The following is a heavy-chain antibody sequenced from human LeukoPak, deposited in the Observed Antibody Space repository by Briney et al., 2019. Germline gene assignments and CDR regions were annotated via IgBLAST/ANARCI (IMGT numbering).Heavy chain of an antibody. D-gene: IGHD3-10*01. V-gene: IGHV4-39*07. CDR2: IYSSGST. J-gene: IGHJ3*02. CDR1: GVSISSGSNY. Sequence: ASETLSLTCRVSGVSISSGSNYWGWIRQPPGKTLEWIGSIYSSGSTYYNSSLKSRVIILIDTAKNHFSLNLSSVTAADTAVYYCARSDGYGLVGIWGQGTMVTVSS. CDR3: ARSDGYGLVGI.